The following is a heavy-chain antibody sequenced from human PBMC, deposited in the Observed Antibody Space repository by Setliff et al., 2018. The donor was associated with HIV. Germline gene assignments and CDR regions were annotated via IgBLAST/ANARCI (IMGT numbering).Heavy chain of an antibody. J-gene: IGHJ4*02. CDR2: ISSSSSTI. CDR3: ASRSDY. V-gene: IGHV3-48*01. Sequence: GGSLRLSCAASGFTFDDCAMHWVRQAPGKGLEWVSGISSSSSTIYYADSVKGRFTISRDNAKNSLYLQMNSLRAEDTAVYYCASRSDYWGQGTLVTVSS. CDR1: GFTFDDCA.